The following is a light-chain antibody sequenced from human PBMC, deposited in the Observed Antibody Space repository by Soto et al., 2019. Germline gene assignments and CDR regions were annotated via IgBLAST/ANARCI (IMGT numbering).Light chain of an antibody. CDR3: QQYGSPLRT. V-gene: IGKV3-20*01. J-gene: IGKJ1*01. CDR2: GAS. Sequence: EMVLAQSTSTLSLSPGERATLSCRASQSVSSSYLAWYQQKPGQAPRLLIYGASSRATGIPDRFSGSGSGTDFTLTISRLEPEDFAVYYCQQYGSPLRTFGQG. CDR1: QSVSSSY.